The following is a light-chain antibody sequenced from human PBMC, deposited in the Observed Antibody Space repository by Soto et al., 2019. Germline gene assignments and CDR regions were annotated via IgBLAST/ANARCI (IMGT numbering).Light chain of an antibody. CDR3: SSYTTSITLV. J-gene: IGLJ1*01. CDR1: SSDVGAYNY. Sequence: QSVLTQPASVSGSPGQSITISCTGTSSDVGAYNYVSWYQQHPGKAPKLVIYEVNNRPSGISNRFSGSKSGNTASLTISGLQAADKADYFCSSYTTSITLVFGTGTKVTVL. V-gene: IGLV2-14*01. CDR2: EVN.